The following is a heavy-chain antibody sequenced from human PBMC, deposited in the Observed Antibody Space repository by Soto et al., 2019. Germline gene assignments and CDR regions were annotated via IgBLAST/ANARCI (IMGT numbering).Heavy chain of an antibody. J-gene: IGHJ4*02. CDR3: ATHPPYGPLDH. Sequence: SDTLSLTCTVSGGSISSSSNHWGWIRQPPGKGLEWIGNIYYSENTYYNPSLESRVTISVDTSKNQFSLRLTSVTAADTAVYYCATHPPYGPLDHWGQGTLVTGSS. CDR2: IYYSENT. V-gene: IGHV4-39*01. CDR1: GGSISSSSNH. D-gene: IGHD4-17*01.